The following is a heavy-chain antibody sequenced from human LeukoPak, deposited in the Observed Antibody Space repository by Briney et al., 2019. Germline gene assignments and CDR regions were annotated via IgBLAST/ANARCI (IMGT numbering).Heavy chain of an antibody. CDR1: GFTFDDYG. CDR3: ARTGIYCSGGSCYFDY. D-gene: IGHD2-15*01. CDR2: INWNGGST. J-gene: IGHJ4*02. Sequence: GGSLRLSCAASGFTFDDYGMSWVRQAPGKGLEWASGINWNGGSTGYADSVKGRFTISRDNAKNSLYLQMNSLRAEDTALYYCARTGIYCSGGSCYFDYWGQGTLVTVSS. V-gene: IGHV3-20*04.